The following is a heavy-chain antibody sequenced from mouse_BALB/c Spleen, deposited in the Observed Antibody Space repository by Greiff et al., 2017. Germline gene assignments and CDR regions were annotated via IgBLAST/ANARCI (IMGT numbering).Heavy chain of an antibody. CDR3: ARSRDYYGPFYYAMDY. CDR1: GYSFTGYF. D-gene: IGHD1-1*01. Sequence: EVQLQQSGPELVKPGASVKISCKASGYSFTGYFMNWVMQSHGKSLEWIGRINPYNGDTFYNQKFKGKATLTVDKSSSTAHMELRSLASEESAVYYCARSRDYYGPFYYAMDYWGQGTSVTVSS. V-gene: IGHV1-20*02. CDR2: INPYNGDT. J-gene: IGHJ4*01.